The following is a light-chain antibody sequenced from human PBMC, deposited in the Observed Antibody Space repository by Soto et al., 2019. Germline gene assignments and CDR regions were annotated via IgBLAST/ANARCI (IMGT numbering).Light chain of an antibody. V-gene: IGKV3-11*01. CDR3: QQRSNWPPLT. Sequence: EIVLTQSPATLSLSPGERATLSCRASQSISNFLAWYQQKPGQAPRLLISDASNRATGIPVRFSGSGSGTDFTLTISSLEPEDFAVYYCQQRSNWPPLTFGGGTKVEIK. CDR1: QSISNF. J-gene: IGKJ4*01. CDR2: DAS.